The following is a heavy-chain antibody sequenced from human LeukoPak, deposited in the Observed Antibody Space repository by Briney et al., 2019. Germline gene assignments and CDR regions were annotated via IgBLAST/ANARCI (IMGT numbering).Heavy chain of an antibody. V-gene: IGHV4-59*08. CDR1: GGSISSYY. CDR2: IYYSRST. Sequence: SETLSLTCTVSGGSISSYYWSWIRQPPGKGLEWIGYIYYSRSTSYSPSLKSRVTISVDTSKNQFSLKLSSVTAADTAVYYCARSSAVVRSQIIWFDPWGQGTLVTVSS. J-gene: IGHJ5*02. D-gene: IGHD2-15*01. CDR3: ARSSAVVRSQIIWFDP.